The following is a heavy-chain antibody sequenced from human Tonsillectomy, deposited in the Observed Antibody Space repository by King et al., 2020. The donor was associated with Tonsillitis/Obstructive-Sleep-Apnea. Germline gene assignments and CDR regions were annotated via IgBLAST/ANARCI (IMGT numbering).Heavy chain of an antibody. D-gene: IGHD6-19*01. Sequence: QLVQSGGGLVQPGGSLRLSCTASGFTFSDYWMNWVRQAPGKGLEWVANIKQDGGEKYYVDSVKGRFTISRDNDRHSLYLQMTSLRVEDAAVYYCVGSSSDWYGGDWGQGTLVTVSS. CDR2: IKQDGGEK. V-gene: IGHV3-7*01. CDR1: GFTFSDYW. J-gene: IGHJ4*02. CDR3: VGSSSDWYGGD.